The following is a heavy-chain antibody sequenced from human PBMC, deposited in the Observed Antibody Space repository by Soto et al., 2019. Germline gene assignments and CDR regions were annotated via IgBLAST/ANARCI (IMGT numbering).Heavy chain of an antibody. CDR1: GFTFKSYG. D-gene: IGHD3-22*01. Sequence: GGSQRLSWGASGFTFKSYGVHWVRQAPGKGLEWVAVISHDGSKTNYADSVKGRVTISRDNSKDTVYLQMNSLGAEDTAVYYCAKDTYYYSSSGYHVFDSWGQGTLVTGSS. J-gene: IGHJ4*02. CDR2: ISHDGSKT. V-gene: IGHV3-30*18. CDR3: AKDTYYYSSSGYHVFDS.